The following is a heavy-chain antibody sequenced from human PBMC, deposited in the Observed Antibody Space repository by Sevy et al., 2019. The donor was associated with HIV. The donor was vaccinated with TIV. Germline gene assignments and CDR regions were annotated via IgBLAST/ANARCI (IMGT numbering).Heavy chain of an antibody. D-gene: IGHD6-6*01. CDR3: AKVTTYSSSSGERRPNDY. CDR2: ISGSGGST. V-gene: IGHV3-23*01. J-gene: IGHJ4*02. Sequence: GGSLRLSCAASGFTFSSYAMSWVRQAPGKGLEWVSAISGSGGSTNYADSVKGRFTISRDNSKNTLYLQMNSLRAEDTAVDDYAKVTTYSSSSGERRPNDYWGQGTLVTVSS. CDR1: GFTFSSYA.